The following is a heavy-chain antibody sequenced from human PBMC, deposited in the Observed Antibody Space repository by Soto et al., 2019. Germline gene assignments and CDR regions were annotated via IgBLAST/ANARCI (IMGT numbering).Heavy chain of an antibody. CDR3: ARDEAIFEWLSYSPIFDY. D-gene: IGHD3-3*01. Sequence: QVQLVESGGGVVQPGRSLRLSCAASGFTFSSYGMHWVRQAPGKGLEWVAVIWYDGSNKYYADSVKGRFTISRDNSKNTLYLQMHILRAKDTAVYYCARDEAIFEWLSYSPIFDYWGQGTLVTVSS. CDR2: IWYDGSNK. CDR1: GFTFSSYG. V-gene: IGHV3-33*01. J-gene: IGHJ4*02.